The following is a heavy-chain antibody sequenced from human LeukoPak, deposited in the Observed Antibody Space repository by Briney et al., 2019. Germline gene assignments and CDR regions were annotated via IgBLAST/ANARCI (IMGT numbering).Heavy chain of an antibody. Sequence: PGGSLRLSCAASGFTVSTNYMSWVRQAPGEGLEWASVIYSGGSTYYADSVKGRFTISRDNSKNTLYLQMNSLRAEDTAVYYCARHFGVITKGVYYYYYGMDVWGQGTTVTVSS. CDR1: GFTVSTNY. CDR3: ARHFGVITKGVYYYYYGMDV. J-gene: IGHJ6*02. CDR2: IYSGGST. D-gene: IGHD3-3*01. V-gene: IGHV3-66*04.